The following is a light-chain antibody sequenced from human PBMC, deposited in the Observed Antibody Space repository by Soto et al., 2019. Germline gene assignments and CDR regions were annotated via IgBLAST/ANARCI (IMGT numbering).Light chain of an antibody. V-gene: IGLV1-40*01. CDR3: QSYDGSLGV. Sequence: QTVVTQPPSVSGAPGQRVTISCTGSSPNIGAGYDVHWYQQLPGTAPKLLIFGHSNRPSGVPDRFSGSKSGTSASLAITGLQAEDEADYYCQSYDGSLGVFGTGTKLTVL. J-gene: IGLJ1*01. CDR1: SPNIGAGYD. CDR2: GHS.